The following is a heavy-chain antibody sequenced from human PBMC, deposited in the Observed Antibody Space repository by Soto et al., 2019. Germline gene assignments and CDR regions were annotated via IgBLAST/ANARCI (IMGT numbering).Heavy chain of an antibody. D-gene: IGHD6-13*01. J-gene: IGHJ4*02. CDR1: GFTFSSYA. CDR3: AYSSTPFDY. Sequence: EVQLLESGGGLVQPGGSLRLSCAASGFTFSSYAMSWVRQAPGKGLESVSAISGSGGSTYYAVSVKGRFTISRVNSKNTLHLQMNRLRHEDTAVYYCAYSSTPFDYWGQGTLVTASS. CDR2: ISGSGGST. V-gene: IGHV3-23*01.